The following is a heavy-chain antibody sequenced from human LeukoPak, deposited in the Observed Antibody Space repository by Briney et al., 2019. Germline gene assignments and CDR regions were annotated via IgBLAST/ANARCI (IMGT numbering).Heavy chain of an antibody. Sequence: GGSPRLSCAASGFTFSSYAMSWVRQAPGKGLEWVSAISGSGGSTYYADSVKGRFTISRDNSKNTLYLQMNSLRVEDTAVYYCAKDRYYGSGSYSPRLYFDYWGQGTLVTVSS. V-gene: IGHV3-23*01. J-gene: IGHJ4*02. D-gene: IGHD3-10*01. CDR1: GFTFSSYA. CDR3: AKDRYYGSGSYSPRLYFDY. CDR2: ISGSGGST.